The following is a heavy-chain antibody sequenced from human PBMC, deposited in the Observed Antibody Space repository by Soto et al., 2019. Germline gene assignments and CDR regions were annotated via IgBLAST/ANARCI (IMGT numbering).Heavy chain of an antibody. V-gene: IGHV1-69*01. Sequence: QVQVVQSGAEVKKPGSSVRVSCKASGGTSSSYAITWMRQAPGQGLEWMGGIIPILDTTDYAQKFQGRVTVTADESTSIVYMELSSLTSEDTAVYYCASGGTTVNRRFDFWGQGTLVTVSS. J-gene: IGHJ4*02. CDR2: IIPILDTT. D-gene: IGHD4-4*01. CDR3: ASGGTTVNRRFDF. CDR1: GGTSSSYA.